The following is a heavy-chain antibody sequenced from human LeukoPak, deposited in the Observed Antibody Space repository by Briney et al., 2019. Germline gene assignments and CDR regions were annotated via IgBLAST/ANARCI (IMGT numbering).Heavy chain of an antibody. Sequence: ASVTVSCKVSGYTLTELSIHWVRQAHGKGLEWMGGFPREDGERIYAQSFQGRLTMTEDSSTDTAYMELSGLRPEDTAVYFCTSDFRVGALYAFDLWGQGTVVTVSP. CDR1: GYTLTELS. J-gene: IGHJ3*01. CDR3: TSDFRVGALYAFDL. CDR2: FPREDGER. V-gene: IGHV1-24*01. D-gene: IGHD1-26*01.